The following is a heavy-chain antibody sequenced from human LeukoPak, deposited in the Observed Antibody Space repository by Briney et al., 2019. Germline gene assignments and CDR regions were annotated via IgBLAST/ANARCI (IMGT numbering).Heavy chain of an antibody. V-gene: IGHV4-39*07. Sequence: SETLSLTCTVSGGSISSSSYYWGWIRQPPGKGLEWIGSIYYSGSTNYNPSLKSRVTISVDTSKNQFSLKLSSVTAADTAVYYCAREGRWLQFWDYWGQGTLVTVSS. J-gene: IGHJ4*02. CDR1: GGSISSSSYY. D-gene: IGHD5-24*01. CDR2: IYYSGST. CDR3: AREGRWLQFWDY.